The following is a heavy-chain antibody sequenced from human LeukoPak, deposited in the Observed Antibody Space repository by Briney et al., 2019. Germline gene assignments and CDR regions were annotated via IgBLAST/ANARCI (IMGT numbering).Heavy chain of an antibody. CDR1: GFTFSSYT. D-gene: IGHD3/OR15-3a*01. Sequence: GGSLRLSCAASGFTFSSYTMNWVRQAPGKGLEWVSSISSSSSYIYYADSVKGRFTISRDNAKNSLYLQMNSLRAEDTAVYYCARAGLGNHKYYYMDVWGKGTTVTISS. J-gene: IGHJ6*03. CDR3: ARAGLGNHKYYYMDV. CDR2: ISSSSSYI. V-gene: IGHV3-21*01.